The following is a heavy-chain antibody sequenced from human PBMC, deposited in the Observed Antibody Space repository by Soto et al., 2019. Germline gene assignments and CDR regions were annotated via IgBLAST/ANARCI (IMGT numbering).Heavy chain of an antibody. J-gene: IGHJ4*02. D-gene: IGHD5-12*01. CDR3: ASSGGYIPTTSFDY. CDR1: GDSVSSNSAA. Sequence: SQTLSLTCVISGDSVSSNSAAWNWIRQSPSRGLEWLGRTYYRSKWYNDYAVSVKSRITINPDTSKNQFSLQLNSVTPEDTAVYYCASSGGYIPTTSFDYWGQGTLVTVSS. V-gene: IGHV6-1*01. CDR2: TYYRSKWYN.